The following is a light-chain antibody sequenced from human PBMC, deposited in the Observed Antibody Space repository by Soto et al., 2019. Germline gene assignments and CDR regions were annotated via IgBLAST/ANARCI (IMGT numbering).Light chain of an antibody. Sequence: DIQMTQSPSSVSASVGDRVTITCRASQDISSKLVWYQQKPGKAPNLLVYDASTLQSGVPSRFSGGVSGTDFTLTISSLQPEDFATYYCQQDNSSPITFGQGTRLEI. CDR1: QDISSK. J-gene: IGKJ5*01. V-gene: IGKV1-12*01. CDR2: DAS. CDR3: QQDNSSPIT.